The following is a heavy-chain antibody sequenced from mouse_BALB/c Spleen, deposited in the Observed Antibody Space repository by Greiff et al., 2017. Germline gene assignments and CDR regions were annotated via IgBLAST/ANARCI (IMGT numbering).Heavy chain of an antibody. CDR1: GYTFTSYY. CDR2: INPSNGGT. Sequence: QVQLQQPGAELVKPGASVKLSCKASGYTFTSYYMYWVKQRPGQGLEWIGGINPSNGGTNFNEKFKSKATLTVDKSSSTAYMQLSSLTSEDSAVYYCTRDYYGSRDAMDYWGQGTSVTVSS. D-gene: IGHD1-1*01. V-gene: IGHV1S81*02. CDR3: TRDYYGSRDAMDY. J-gene: IGHJ4*01.